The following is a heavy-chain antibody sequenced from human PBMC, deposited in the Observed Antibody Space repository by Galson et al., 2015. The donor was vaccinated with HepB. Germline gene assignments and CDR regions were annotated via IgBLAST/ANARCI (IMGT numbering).Heavy chain of an antibody. D-gene: IGHD4-23*01. V-gene: IGHV4-59*01. J-gene: IGHJ4*02. CDR2: ISYSGIT. CDR3: ARSRIGYGGNMGLFDF. CDR1: GASISSYY. Sequence: ETLSLTCTVSGASISSYYWSWIRQPPGKGLEWIGYISYSGITNYNPSLKSRVTISLDTSKSHVSLKVTSVTAADTAVYFCARSRIGYGGNMGLFDFWGQGALVTVSS.